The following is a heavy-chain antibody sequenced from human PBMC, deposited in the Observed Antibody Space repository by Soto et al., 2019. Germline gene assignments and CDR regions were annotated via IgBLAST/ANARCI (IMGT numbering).Heavy chain of an antibody. CDR1: GGTFSSSV. Sequence: QVQLVQSGAEVKRPGSSVKVSCKASGGTFSSSVISWVRQAPGQGLEWMGGFIPLFPTPNYAQRFEGRVTITADESTSTAYMELTSLRSEHTAVYYCARGSSSWFLDYWGQGTLVTVSS. D-gene: IGHD6-13*01. CDR3: ARGSSSWFLDY. J-gene: IGHJ4*02. CDR2: FIPLFPTP. V-gene: IGHV1-69*12.